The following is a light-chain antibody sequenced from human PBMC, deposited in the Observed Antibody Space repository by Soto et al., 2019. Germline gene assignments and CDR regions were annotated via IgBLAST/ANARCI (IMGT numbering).Light chain of an antibody. V-gene: IGLV2-14*01. CDR2: EVR. J-gene: IGLJ1*01. CDR3: SSYTRSSTLI. CDR1: SSDVGGYNY. Sequence: QSALTQPASVSGSPGQSITISCTGTSSDVGGYNYVSWYRQHPGKAPKLMIYEVRNRPSGVSNRFSGSKPGNTASLTISGLQAEDEADYYCSSYTRSSTLIFGIGTKVTVL.